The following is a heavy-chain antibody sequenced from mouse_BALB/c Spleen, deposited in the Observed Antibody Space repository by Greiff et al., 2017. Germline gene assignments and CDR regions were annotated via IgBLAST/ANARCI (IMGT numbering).Heavy chain of an antibody. V-gene: IGHV1-14*01. D-gene: IGHD2-4*01. J-gene: IGHJ1*01. CDR1: GYTFTSYV. CDR3: AIYDYEYPRYFDV. CDR2: INPYNDGT. Sequence: VQLQQSGPELVKPGASVKMSCKASGYTFTSYVMHWVKQKPGQGLEWIGYINPYNDGTKYNEKFKGKATLTSDKSSSTAYMELSSLTSEDSAVYYCAIYDYEYPRYFDVWGAGTTVTVSS.